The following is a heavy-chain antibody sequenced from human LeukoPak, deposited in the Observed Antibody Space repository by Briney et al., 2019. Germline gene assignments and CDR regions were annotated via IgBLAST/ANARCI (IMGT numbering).Heavy chain of an antibody. CDR2: IKQDGSEK. V-gene: IGHV3-7*01. CDR1: GFTFSSYW. Sequence: PGGSLRLSCVASGFTFSSYWMSWVRQAPGEGLESVANIKQDGSEKYYADSVKGRFTISRDNAKNSLYLQMNSLKAEDTAVYYCARIPVEPRFDYWGQGTLVTVSS. D-gene: IGHD4-23*01. J-gene: IGHJ4*02. CDR3: ARIPVEPRFDY.